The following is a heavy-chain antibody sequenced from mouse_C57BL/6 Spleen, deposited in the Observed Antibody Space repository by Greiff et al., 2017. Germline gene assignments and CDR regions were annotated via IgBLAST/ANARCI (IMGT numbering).Heavy chain of an antibody. Sequence: VQLQQPGAELVMPGASVKLSCKASGYTFTSYWMHWVKQRPGQGLEWIGEIDPSDSYTNYNQKFKGKSTLTVDKSSSTAYMQLSSLTSEDSAVYYCARKGTAQATWGFAYWGQGTLVTVSA. V-gene: IGHV1-69*01. D-gene: IGHD3-1*01. CDR3: ARKGTAQATWGFAY. CDR1: GYTFTSYW. CDR2: IDPSDSYT. J-gene: IGHJ3*01.